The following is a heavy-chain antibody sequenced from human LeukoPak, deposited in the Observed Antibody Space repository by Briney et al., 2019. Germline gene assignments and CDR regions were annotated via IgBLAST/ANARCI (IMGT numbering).Heavy chain of an antibody. V-gene: IGHV3-13*01. CDR2: IGTAGDT. Sequence: GGSLRLSCAASGFTFSSYDMHWVRHATGKGLEWVSAIGTAGDTYYPGSVKGRFTISRENAKNSLYLQMNSLRAGDTAVYYCARSGDSSGQWYFDYWGQGTLVTVSS. CDR3: ARSGDSSGQWYFDY. J-gene: IGHJ4*02. CDR1: GFTFSSYD. D-gene: IGHD3-22*01.